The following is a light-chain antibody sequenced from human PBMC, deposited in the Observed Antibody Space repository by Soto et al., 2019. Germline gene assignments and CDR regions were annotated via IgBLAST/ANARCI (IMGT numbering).Light chain of an antibody. Sequence: DVVMTQSPPSLPVTLGQPASISCRSSQSVVYSDGNAYLNWFQQRPGQSPRRLIYTVSNRDSGVXAXXSGGGSRTKFTLKIISVESEDVGIYYCMQRTYWPPTFGQGTKVDI. V-gene: IGKV2-30*01. CDR3: MQRTYWPPT. CDR1: QSVVYSDGNAY. CDR2: TVS. J-gene: IGKJ1*01.